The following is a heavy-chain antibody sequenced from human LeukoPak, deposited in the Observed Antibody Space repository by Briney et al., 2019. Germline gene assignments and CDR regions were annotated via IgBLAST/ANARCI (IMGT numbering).Heavy chain of an antibody. CDR2: IYTSGST. CDR3: ARDHLPGIAAAGNWFDP. V-gene: IGHV4-4*07. D-gene: IGHD6-13*01. J-gene: IGHJ5*02. Sequence: SETLSLTCTVSGGSISSYYWSWIRQPAGKGLEWIGRIYTSGSTNYNPSLKSRVTMSVDTSKNRFSLKLSSVTAADTAVYYCARDHLPGIAAAGNWFDPWGQGTLVTVSS. CDR1: GGSISSYY.